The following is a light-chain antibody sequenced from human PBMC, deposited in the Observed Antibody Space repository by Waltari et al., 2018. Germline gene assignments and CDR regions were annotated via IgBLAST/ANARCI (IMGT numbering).Light chain of an antibody. V-gene: IGKV3-15*01. CDR3: QQYNNWPPSWT. CDR2: GAS. Sequence: EIAMTQSPATLSVSPGERATLSCTASQSVSSNLAWYQQQPGQAHSLLIYGASTTANGIPTRFSGSGSGTAFALTISSMQSEDFAVYYCQQYNNWPPSWTFGQGTKVEIK. CDR1: QSVSSN. J-gene: IGKJ1*01.